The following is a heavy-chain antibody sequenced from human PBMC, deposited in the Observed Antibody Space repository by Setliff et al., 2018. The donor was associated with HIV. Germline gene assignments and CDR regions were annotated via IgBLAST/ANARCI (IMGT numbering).Heavy chain of an antibody. CDR3: ARGRASGSANSG. CDR2: ITPISGTA. CDR1: GGTFSSYG. J-gene: IGHJ4*02. V-gene: IGHV1-69*13. D-gene: IGHD7-27*01. Sequence: GASVKVSCKASGGTFSSYGISWVRQAPGQGLEWMGGITPISGTAIYAQKFQGRVTLTADESTSIAYMELNSLRSEDTAVYYCARGRASGSANSGWGQGTLVTVSS.